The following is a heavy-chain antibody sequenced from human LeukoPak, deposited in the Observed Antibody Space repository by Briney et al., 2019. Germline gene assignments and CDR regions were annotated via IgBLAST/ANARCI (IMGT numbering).Heavy chain of an antibody. CDR3: ARGFAVVPAADEENYYMDV. Sequence: GALRLSFAASGFTFSSYSMNWVRRAPGKGGEGVSSISSSSSYIYYTDSVKGRFTISRDNAKNSLYLQMNSLRAEDTAVYYCARGFAVVPAADEENYYMDVWGKGTTVTVSS. J-gene: IGHJ6*03. CDR1: GFTFSSYS. V-gene: IGHV3-21*01. CDR2: ISSSSSYI. D-gene: IGHD2-2*01.